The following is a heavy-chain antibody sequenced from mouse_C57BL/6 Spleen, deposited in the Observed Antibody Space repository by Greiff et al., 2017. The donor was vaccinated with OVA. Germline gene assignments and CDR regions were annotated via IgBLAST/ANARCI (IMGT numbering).Heavy chain of an antibody. CDR2: IDPETGGT. CDR3: TRENYGSSYYFDY. Sequence: VQLQQSGAELVRPGASVTLSCKASGYTFTDYEMHWVKQTPVHGLEWIGAIDPETGGTAYNQKFKGKAILTAAKSSSTAYMELRSLTSEDSAVYYCTRENYGSSYYFDYWGQGTTLTVSS. V-gene: IGHV1-15*01. J-gene: IGHJ2*01. D-gene: IGHD1-1*01. CDR1: GYTFTDYE.